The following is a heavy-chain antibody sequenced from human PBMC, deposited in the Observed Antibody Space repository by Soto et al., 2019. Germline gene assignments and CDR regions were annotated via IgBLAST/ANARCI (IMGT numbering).Heavy chain of an antibody. Sequence: EVQLVESGGGLVQPGGSLRLSCAASGFTVSRFWMSWVRQAPGKGLEWVANIKQNGSEKYYVDSVKGRFTIARDNAKHSLYLQMNSLSAEDTAVYYCAKALCSEPAELRGQRTLVTVSS. V-gene: IGHV3-7*01. D-gene: IGHD6-19*01. CDR1: GFTVSRFW. J-gene: IGHJ4*02. CDR2: IKQNGSEK. CDR3: AKALCSEPAEL.